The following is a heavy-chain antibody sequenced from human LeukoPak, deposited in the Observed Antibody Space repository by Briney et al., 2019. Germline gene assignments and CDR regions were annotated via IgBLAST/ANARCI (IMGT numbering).Heavy chain of an antibody. J-gene: IGHJ4*02. CDR1: GFTFSSYA. D-gene: IGHD1-26*01. V-gene: IGHV3-30-3*01. Sequence: GGSLRLSCAASGFTFSSYAMHWVRQAPGKGLEWVAVISYDGSNKYYADSVKGRFTISRDNSKNTLYLQMNSLRAEDTAVYFCARSGGSNQPYDYWGQGILVTVSS. CDR2: ISYDGSNK. CDR3: ARSGGSNQPYDY.